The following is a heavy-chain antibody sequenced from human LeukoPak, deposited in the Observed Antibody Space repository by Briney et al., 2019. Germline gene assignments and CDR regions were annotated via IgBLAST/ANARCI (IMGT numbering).Heavy chain of an antibody. CDR2: ISGSGGST. CDR3: AKTRSSSWKEFDY. D-gene: IGHD6-13*01. V-gene: IGHV3-23*01. CDR1: GLTFSSYA. Sequence: GGSLRLSCAASGLTFSSYAMSWVRQAPGKGLEWVSAISGSGGSTYYADSVKGRFTISRDNSKSTLYLQMNSLRAEDTAVYYCAKTRSSSWKEFDYWGQGTLVTVSS. J-gene: IGHJ4*02.